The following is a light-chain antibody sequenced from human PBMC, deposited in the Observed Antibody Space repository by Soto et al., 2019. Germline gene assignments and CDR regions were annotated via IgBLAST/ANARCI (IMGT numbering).Light chain of an antibody. V-gene: IGKV1-33*01. CDR3: QQYSHLIT. CDR2: DAS. J-gene: IGKJ5*01. Sequence: DIRMTQSPSSLSASVGDRVTITCQASQDISNYLNWYQQKLGKAPKLLIYDASNLETGVPSRFSGSGSGTDFTFTISSLQPEDIATDYCQQYSHLITFGQRTRLESK. CDR1: QDISNY.